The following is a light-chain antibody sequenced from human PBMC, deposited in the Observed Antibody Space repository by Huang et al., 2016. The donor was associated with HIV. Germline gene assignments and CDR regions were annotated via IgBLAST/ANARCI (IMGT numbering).Light chain of an antibody. CDR1: QSIYNSY. J-gene: IGKJ4*01. Sequence: EIVLTQSPGTLSLSPGDTATLSCRARQSIYNSYLTWYQQKPGQAPRVLIYGAFTRATGIPDRFSGSGSGTDFTLTISRLEPEDFAVYYCQQYGSSPQLTFGGGTKVEIK. CDR2: GAF. V-gene: IGKV3-20*01. CDR3: QQYGSSPQLT.